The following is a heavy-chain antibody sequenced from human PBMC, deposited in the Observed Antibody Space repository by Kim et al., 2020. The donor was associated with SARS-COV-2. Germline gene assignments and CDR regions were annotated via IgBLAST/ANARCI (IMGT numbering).Heavy chain of an antibody. CDR3: ARPHRGSSSPYYFDY. V-gene: IGHV4-39*01. CDR1: GGSISSSSYY. CDR2: IYYSGST. D-gene: IGHD6-6*01. Sequence: SETLSLTCTVSGGSISSSSYYWGWIRQPPGKGLEWIGSIYYSGSTYYNPSLKSRVTISVDTSKNQFSLKLSSVTAADTAVYYCARPHRGSSSPYYFDYWGQGTLVTVSS. J-gene: IGHJ4*02.